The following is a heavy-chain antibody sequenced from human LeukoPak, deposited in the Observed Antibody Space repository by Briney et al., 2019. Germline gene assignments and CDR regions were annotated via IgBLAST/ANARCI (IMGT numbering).Heavy chain of an antibody. Sequence: PGPSLRLSCAPSGFTSSSYATHSVRQAPRKGLGWVTIISYHGSNKYYADSVKGRFTISRDNSKNTLYLQMNSLRAEDTAVYYCARGDFGDYFDFWGQGTLVTVSS. CDR2: ISYHGSNK. J-gene: IGHJ4*02. CDR3: ARGDFGDYFDF. V-gene: IGHV3-30-3*01. CDR1: GFTSSSYA. D-gene: IGHD4-17*01.